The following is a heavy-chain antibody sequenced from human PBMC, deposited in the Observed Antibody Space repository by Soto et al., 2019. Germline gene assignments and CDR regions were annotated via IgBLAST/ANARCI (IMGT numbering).Heavy chain of an antibody. Sequence: GGSLRLSCAASGLTFTRYSMNWVRQAPGKGLEWVSSISSTTNYIYYADSMKGRFTVSRDNAKNSVYLEMNSLSAEDTAVYYCARESEDLTSNFDYWGQGTLVTVSS. J-gene: IGHJ4*02. V-gene: IGHV3-21*01. CDR2: ISSTTNYI. CDR3: ARESEDLTSNFDY. CDR1: GLTFTRYS.